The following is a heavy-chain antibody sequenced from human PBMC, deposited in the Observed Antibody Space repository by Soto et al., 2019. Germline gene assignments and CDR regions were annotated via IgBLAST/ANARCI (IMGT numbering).Heavy chain of an antibody. Sequence: EVQLVESGGGLVQPGGSLRLSCAASGFTFSSYSMNWVRQAPGKGLEWVSYISSSSSTIYYADSVKGRFTISRDNAKNSLYLQMNSLRAEDTAVYCCARPLDPYDYIWGSYPKDAFDIWGQGTMVTVSS. V-gene: IGHV3-48*01. CDR2: ISSSSSTI. CDR3: ARPLDPYDYIWGSYPKDAFDI. D-gene: IGHD3-16*02. CDR1: GFTFSSYS. J-gene: IGHJ3*02.